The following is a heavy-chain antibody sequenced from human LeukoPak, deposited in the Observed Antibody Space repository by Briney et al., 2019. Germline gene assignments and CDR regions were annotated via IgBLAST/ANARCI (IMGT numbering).Heavy chain of an antibody. J-gene: IGHJ4*02. D-gene: IGHD5-12*01. Sequence: SSETLSLTCAVYGGSFSGYYWSWIRQPPGKGLEWIGEINHSGSTNYNPSLKSRVTMSVDTSKNQFSLKLSSVTAADTAVYYCARDQRGGYDSYYFDYWGQGTLVTVSS. CDR1: GGSFSGYY. CDR3: ARDQRGGYDSYYFDY. V-gene: IGHV4-34*01. CDR2: INHSGST.